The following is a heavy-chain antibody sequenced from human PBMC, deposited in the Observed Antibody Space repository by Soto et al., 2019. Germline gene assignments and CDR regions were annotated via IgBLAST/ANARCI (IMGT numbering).Heavy chain of an antibody. CDR2: ISSGGSII. CDR3: ARDIACCSGDCYSVYFDY. J-gene: IGHJ4*02. D-gene: IGHD2-21*02. Sequence: GGSLRLSCAVSGFTFSSYEMNWVRQAPGKGLEWVSYISSGGSIIYYAGSVKGRFTISRDNAKNSLYLQMNSLRAEDTAVYYCARDIACCSGDCYSVYFDYWGRGTLVTVSS. CDR1: GFTFSSYE. V-gene: IGHV3-48*03.